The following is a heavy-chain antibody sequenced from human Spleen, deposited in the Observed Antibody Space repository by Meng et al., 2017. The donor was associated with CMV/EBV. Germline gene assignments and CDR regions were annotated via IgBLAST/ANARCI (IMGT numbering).Heavy chain of an antibody. D-gene: IGHD3-3*01. CDR2: ISGSGGST. V-gene: IGHV3-23*01. CDR1: GVTFSSYA. Sequence: GGSLRLSCVDSGVTFSSYAMNWVRQAPGKGLEWVSAISGSGGSTYYADSVKGRFTISRDNSKNTLYLQMNSLRAEDTAVYYCAKQGDDFWSGPRDYWGQGTLVTVSS. J-gene: IGHJ4*02. CDR3: AKQGDDFWSGPRDY.